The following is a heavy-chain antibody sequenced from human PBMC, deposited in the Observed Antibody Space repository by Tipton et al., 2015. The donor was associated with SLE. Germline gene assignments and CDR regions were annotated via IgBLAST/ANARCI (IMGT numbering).Heavy chain of an antibody. CDR3: ASLGLGCSDGSCFQFFQH. CDR1: GGSFSGFC. D-gene: IGHD2-15*01. V-gene: IGHV4-34*01. Sequence: TLSLTCAVYGGSFSGFCWRLIRQPPGKGLGWIGDSNPSGSTNYNPSLKSRDTISVDTSKNQFSLKMTSVTAADTAVYYCASLGLGCSDGSCFQFFQHWGQGTLVTVSS. J-gene: IGHJ1*01. CDR2: SNPSGST.